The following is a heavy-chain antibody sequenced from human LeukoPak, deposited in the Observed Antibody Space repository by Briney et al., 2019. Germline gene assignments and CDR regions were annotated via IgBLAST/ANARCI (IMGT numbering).Heavy chain of an antibody. J-gene: IGHJ1*01. CDR2: ISGSGSST. V-gene: IGHV3-23*01. Sequence: GGSLRLSCAASGFTFSSYAMSWVRQAPGKGLEWVSAISGSGSSTYYADSVKGRFTISRGNSKNTLYLQVNSLRDEDTAVYYCAKDQQWLVRLEYFQHWGQGTLVTVSS. CDR3: AKDQQWLVRLEYFQH. D-gene: IGHD6-19*01. CDR1: GFTFSSYA.